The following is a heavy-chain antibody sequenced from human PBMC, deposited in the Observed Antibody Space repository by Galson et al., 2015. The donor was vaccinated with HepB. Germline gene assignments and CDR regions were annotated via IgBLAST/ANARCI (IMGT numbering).Heavy chain of an antibody. CDR3: TTGSLLVPFDY. CDR1: GFTFSNAW. D-gene: IGHD6-13*01. Sequence: SLRLSCAASGFTFSNAWMSWVRQAPGKGLERVGRIKSKTDGGTTDYAAPVKGRFTISRDDSKNTLYLQMNSLKTEDTAVYYCTTGSLLVPFDYWGQGTLVTVSS. J-gene: IGHJ4*02. CDR2: IKSKTDGGTT. V-gene: IGHV3-15*01.